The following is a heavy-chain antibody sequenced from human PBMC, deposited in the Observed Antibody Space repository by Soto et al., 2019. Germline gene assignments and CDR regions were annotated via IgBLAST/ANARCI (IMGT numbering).Heavy chain of an antibody. D-gene: IGHD3-3*01. CDR3: ARGIHSDDFWSGYHGRDYYYMDV. CDR2: INSDGSST. J-gene: IGHJ6*03. CDR1: GFTFSSYW. V-gene: IGHV3-74*01. Sequence: GGSLRLSCAASGFTFSSYWMHWVRQAPGKGLVWVSRINSDGSSTSYADSVKGRFTISRDNAKNTLYLQMNSLRAEDMAVYYCARGIHSDDFWSGYHGRDYYYMDVWGKGTTVTVSS.